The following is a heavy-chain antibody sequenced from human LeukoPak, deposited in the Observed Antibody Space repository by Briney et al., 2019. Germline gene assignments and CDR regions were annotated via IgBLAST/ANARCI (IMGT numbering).Heavy chain of an antibody. CDR1: EFTFSSYA. CDR2: MSYNGGRV. Sequence: PGGSLRPSCVASEFTFSSYAVSWVRQAPGKGLEWVSFMSYNGGRVHYADSVKGRFTISRDKSRNTVYLQMNSLRAEDTAVYYCGKDQGNGDYYRNYYYMEVWGKGTTVIVSS. D-gene: IGHD4-17*01. V-gene: IGHV3-23*01. CDR3: GKDQGNGDYYRNYYYMEV. J-gene: IGHJ6*03.